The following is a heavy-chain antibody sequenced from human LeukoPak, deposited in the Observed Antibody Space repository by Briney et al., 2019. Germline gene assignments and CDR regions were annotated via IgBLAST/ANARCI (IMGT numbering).Heavy chain of an antibody. CDR1: GGSISSFY. J-gene: IGHJ4*02. D-gene: IGHD1-26*01. CDR3: ARGYSGSYGRFDY. V-gene: IGHV4-59*01. CDR2: AYYSGST. Sequence: SETLSLTCTASGGSISSFYWSWIRQPPGKGLEWIGYAYYSGSTNYNPSLKSRVTISVDTSKNQFSLKLSSVTAADTAVYYCARGYSGSYGRFDYWGQGTLVTVSS.